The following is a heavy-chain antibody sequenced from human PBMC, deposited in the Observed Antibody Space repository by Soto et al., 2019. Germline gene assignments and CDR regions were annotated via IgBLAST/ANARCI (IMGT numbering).Heavy chain of an antibody. CDR1: GGSFSDYY. CDR3: ARGLLPWFFDL. J-gene: IGHJ2*01. Sequence: QVHLQQWGAGLWKPSETLSLTCAVYGGSFSDYYWTWIRQPPGKGLDWIGEIYHTGSTNYNPSLKSRGTITVDTSKTQFSLKLNSVTAADTAVYYCARGLLPWFFDLWGPGTLVTVSS. CDR2: IYHTGST. V-gene: IGHV4-34*01.